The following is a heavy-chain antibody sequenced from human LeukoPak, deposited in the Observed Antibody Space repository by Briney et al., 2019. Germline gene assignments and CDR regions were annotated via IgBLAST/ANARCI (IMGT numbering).Heavy chain of an antibody. CDR1: DYTFVNYG. J-gene: IGHJ6*03. Sequence: ASVKVSCKASDYTFVNYGISWVRQAPGQGLEWMGWISAYNYDKKYAQKFQGRVTLTIDIPTQTAYMELTSLRSDDTAVYFCARLRSYHYYMDVWGKGTTVTVSS. CDR3: ARLRSYHYYMDV. CDR2: ISAYNYDK. V-gene: IGHV1-18*01.